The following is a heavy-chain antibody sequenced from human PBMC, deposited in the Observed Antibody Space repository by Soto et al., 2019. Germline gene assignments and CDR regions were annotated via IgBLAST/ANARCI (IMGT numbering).Heavy chain of an antibody. CDR3: ARHIAVAGANYYYGMDV. CDR1: GFTFSSYW. V-gene: IGHV3-74*01. CDR2: INSDGSST. J-gene: IGHJ6*02. Sequence: GGSLRLSCAASGFTFSSYWMHWVRQAPGKGLVWVSRINSDGSSTSYADSVKGRFTISRDNAKNTLYLQMNSLRAEDTAVYYCARHIAVAGANYYYGMDVWGQGTTVTVS. D-gene: IGHD6-19*01.